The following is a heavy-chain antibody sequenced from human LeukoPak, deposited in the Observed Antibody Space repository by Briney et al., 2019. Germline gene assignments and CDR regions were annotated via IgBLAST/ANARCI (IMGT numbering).Heavy chain of an antibody. Sequence: NTSETLSLTCAVSGGSISSSSYYWGWIRQPPGKGLEWIGSIYYSGSTYYNPSLKSRVTISVDTSKNQFSLKLSSVTAADTAVYYCAVLRDFWSGYYAGYFDYWGQGTLVTVSS. CDR2: IYYSGST. CDR1: GGSISSSSYY. D-gene: IGHD3-3*01. V-gene: IGHV4-39*01. J-gene: IGHJ4*02. CDR3: AVLRDFWSGYYAGYFDY.